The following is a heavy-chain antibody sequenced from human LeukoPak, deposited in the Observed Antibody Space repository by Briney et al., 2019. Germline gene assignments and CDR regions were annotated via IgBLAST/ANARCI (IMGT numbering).Heavy chain of an antibody. CDR2: IYSSGST. Sequence: SETLSLTCTVSGGSISSYYWSWIRQPAGEGLEWIGRIYSSGSTNYNPSLKSRVTMSVDTSRNRFSLRLTSVTAADTGVYYCARMYSGTYGGIDYWGQGSLVTVSS. CDR3: ARMYSGTYGGIDY. J-gene: IGHJ4*02. CDR1: GGSISSYY. V-gene: IGHV4-4*07. D-gene: IGHD1-26*01.